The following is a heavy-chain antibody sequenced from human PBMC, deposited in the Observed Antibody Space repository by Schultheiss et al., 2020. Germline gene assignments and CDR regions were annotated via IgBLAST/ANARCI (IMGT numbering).Heavy chain of an antibody. CDR2: ISGSGGST. Sequence: WGSLRLSCAASGFTFSSYAMSWVRQAPGKGLEWVSAISGSGGSTYYADSVKGRFTISRDNSKNTLYLQMNSLRADDTAVYYCARTSCSGGSCYSAYEYWGQGTLVTVSS. CDR3: ARTSCSGGSCYSAYEY. J-gene: IGHJ4*02. CDR1: GFTFSSYA. D-gene: IGHD2-15*01. V-gene: IGHV3-23*01.